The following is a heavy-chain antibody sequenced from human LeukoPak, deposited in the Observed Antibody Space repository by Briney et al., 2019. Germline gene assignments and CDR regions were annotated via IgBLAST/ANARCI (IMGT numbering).Heavy chain of an antibody. V-gene: IGHV1-18*01. CDR2: ISANDGKI. CDR3: ARELHVERDDY. D-gene: IGHD1-1*01. CDR1: GFVFTSYG. Sequence: ASVKVSCKASGFVFTSYGFTWVRQAPGQGLEWMGWISANDGKIHYSERHQGRVTMTTDTVTSTAYMELRSLRSDDTAVYYCARELHVERDDYWGQGTLVTVFS. J-gene: IGHJ4*02.